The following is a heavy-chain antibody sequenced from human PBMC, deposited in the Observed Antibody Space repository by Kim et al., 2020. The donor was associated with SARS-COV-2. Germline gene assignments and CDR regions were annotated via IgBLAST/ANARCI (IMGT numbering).Heavy chain of an antibody. Sequence: SETLSLTCAVSGGSISSSNWWSWVRQPPGKGLEWIGEIYHSGSTNYNPSLKSRVTISVDKSKNQFSLKLSSVTAADTAVYYCARDRITGTTAIRWFDPWGQGTLVTVSS. CDR2: IYHSGST. V-gene: IGHV4-4*02. CDR3: ARDRITGTTAIRWFDP. J-gene: IGHJ5*02. D-gene: IGHD1-7*01. CDR1: GGSISSSNW.